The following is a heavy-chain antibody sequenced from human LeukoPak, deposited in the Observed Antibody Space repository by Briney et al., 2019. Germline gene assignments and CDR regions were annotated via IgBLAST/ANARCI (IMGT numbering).Heavy chain of an antibody. CDR1: GGSISSGSYY. Sequence: SETLSLTCTVSGGSISSGSYYWSWIRQPAGKGLEWIGRIYTSGSTNYNPSLKSRVTQSVDTSKNQFSLKLSSVTAADTAVYYCARDSKQLALANLNYYYYYMDVWGKGTTVTVSS. J-gene: IGHJ6*03. CDR2: IYTSGST. D-gene: IGHD6-6*01. CDR3: ARDSKQLALANLNYYYYYMDV. V-gene: IGHV4-61*02.